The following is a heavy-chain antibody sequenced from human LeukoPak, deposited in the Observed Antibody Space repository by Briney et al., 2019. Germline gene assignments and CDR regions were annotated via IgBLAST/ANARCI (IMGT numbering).Heavy chain of an antibody. D-gene: IGHD3-22*01. V-gene: IGHV3-30-3*01. Sequence: PGGSLRLSCAASGFTFSNYAMSWVRQAPGKGLEWVAVISYDGSSKYYADSVKGRFTISRDNSKNTLYLQMNSLRAEDTAVYYCARGGFYYDSSQTFDYWGQGTLVTVSS. CDR1: GFTFSNYA. J-gene: IGHJ4*02. CDR3: ARGGFYYDSSQTFDY. CDR2: ISYDGSSK.